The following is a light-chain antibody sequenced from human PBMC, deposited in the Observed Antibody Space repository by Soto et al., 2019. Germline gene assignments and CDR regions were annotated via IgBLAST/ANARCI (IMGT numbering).Light chain of an antibody. CDR1: QSFXSSY. Sequence: IVLTQSAGSLSLSPGESATLSCRARQSFXSSYLAWYQQKVGRAPRLRXYNASTMATGSPDRFSGSGSATDFTLTITRLEPEYFAVYYCQQYGSATRTFGQGTRLEI. CDR3: QQYGSATRT. CDR2: NAS. V-gene: IGKV3-20*01. J-gene: IGKJ5*01.